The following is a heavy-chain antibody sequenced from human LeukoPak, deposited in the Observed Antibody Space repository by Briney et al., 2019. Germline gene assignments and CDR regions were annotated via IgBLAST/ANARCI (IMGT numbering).Heavy chain of an antibody. CDR2: ISSNGANT. Sequence: PGGSLRLSCSASGFSFSGYAMHWVRQAPGKGLEYVSVISSNGANTYYADSVKDRFTISRDNSKNTLYLQMNSLRAEDTAVYFCAKAQRTIRQYFYDGMDVWGQGATVTVSS. CDR1: GFSFSGYA. D-gene: IGHD3-9*01. V-gene: IGHV3-64*04. J-gene: IGHJ6*02. CDR3: AKAQRTIRQYFYDGMDV.